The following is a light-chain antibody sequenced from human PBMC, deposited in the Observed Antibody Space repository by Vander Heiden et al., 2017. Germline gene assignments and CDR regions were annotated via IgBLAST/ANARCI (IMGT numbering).Light chain of an antibody. CDR3: QQYHASPRT. CDR1: QSFSSNY. V-gene: IGKV3-20*01. CDR2: GAT. J-gene: IGKJ1*01. Sequence: EIVLTQSPGTLSLSPGERGTLSCRASQSFSSNYLAWYQQKPGQAPRLLIYGATNRATGIPDRFSGSGSGTDFTLTISRLEPEDFAVYYGQQYHASPRTFGQGTNVEIK.